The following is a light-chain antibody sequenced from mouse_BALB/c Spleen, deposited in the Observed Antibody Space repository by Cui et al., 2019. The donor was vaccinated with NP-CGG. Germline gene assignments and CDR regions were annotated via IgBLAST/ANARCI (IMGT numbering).Light chain of an antibody. V-gene: IGLV1*01. CDR1: TGDVTTSNY. J-gene: IGLJ1*01. CDR2: GTN. CDR3: ALWYSSHWV. Sequence: QAVVTQESALTTSPGETVTLTCRSSTGDVTTSNYANWVQEKPDHLFTGLIGGTNNRAPGVPARFSGSLIGDKAALTITGAQTEDEAIYFCALWYSSHWVFGGGTKLTVL.